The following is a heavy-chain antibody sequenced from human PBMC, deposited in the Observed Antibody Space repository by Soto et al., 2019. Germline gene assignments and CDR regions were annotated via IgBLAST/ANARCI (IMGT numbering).Heavy chain of an antibody. D-gene: IGHD1-1*01. CDR2: ISYDGDNK. J-gene: IGHJ6*02. CDR3: ARGTTTSAFSAMDA. Sequence: QVQLVESGGGLVQPGRSLRLSCAASGFTFNYHALNWVRQAPGKGLEWVAVISYDGDNKYIAESVKGRFTISRDNSKNTVSLQMNSLRTEDTAMYFCARGTTTSAFSAMDAWGQGTTVTVSS. CDR1: GFTFNYHA. V-gene: IGHV3-30-3*01.